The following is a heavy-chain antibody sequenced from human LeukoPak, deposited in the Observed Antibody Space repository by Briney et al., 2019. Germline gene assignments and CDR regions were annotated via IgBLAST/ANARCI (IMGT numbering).Heavy chain of an antibody. Sequence: SETLSLTCAVYGGSFSGYYWSWIRQPPGKGLEWIGEINHSGSTNYNPSFKSRVTISVDTSKNQFSLKLSSVTAADTAVYYCARSSMAYYYYYGMDVWGQGTTVTVSS. CDR1: GGSFSGYY. CDR2: INHSGST. V-gene: IGHV4-34*01. J-gene: IGHJ6*02. D-gene: IGHD2/OR15-2a*01. CDR3: ARSSMAYYYYYGMDV.